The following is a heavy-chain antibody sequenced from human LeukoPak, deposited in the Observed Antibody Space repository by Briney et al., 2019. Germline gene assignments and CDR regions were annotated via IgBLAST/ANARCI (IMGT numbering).Heavy chain of an antibody. Sequence: GGSLRLSCAASGFTFSSYAMSWVRQAPGKGLEWVLVISGGGDSTYYADSVKGRFTISRDNVKNVLYLQMNSLRPEDTALYYCAKDLSSAITSALVLDVWGQGTTVTVS. D-gene: IGHD3-22*01. CDR3: AKDLSSAITSALVLDV. V-gene: IGHV3-23*01. J-gene: IGHJ6*02. CDR2: ISGGGDST. CDR1: GFTFSSYA.